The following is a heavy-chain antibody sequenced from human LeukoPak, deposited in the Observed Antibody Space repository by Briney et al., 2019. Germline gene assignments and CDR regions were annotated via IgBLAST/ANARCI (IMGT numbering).Heavy chain of an antibody. CDR3: ATIVSGVDDYFYYYMDV. D-gene: IGHD1-26*01. Sequence: ASVKVSCKVSGYRVRESSMHWVRQAPGKGLEWMGGFDPDDRKTIYAQKFQGRFTMTEDTSTDTAYMELSSLRSEDTAVYFCATIVSGVDDYFYYYMDVWGKGTPVTVS. V-gene: IGHV1-24*01. CDR2: FDPDDRKT. CDR1: GYRVRESS. J-gene: IGHJ6*03.